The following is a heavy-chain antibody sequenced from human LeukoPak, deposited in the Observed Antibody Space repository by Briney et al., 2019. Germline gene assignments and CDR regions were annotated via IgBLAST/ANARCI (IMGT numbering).Heavy chain of an antibody. CDR1: GYSISSGYY. D-gene: IGHD3-10*01. CDR2: IYHSGST. V-gene: IGHV4-38-2*02. Sequence: SETLSLTCTVSGYSISSGYYWGWIRQPPGKGLEWIGSIYHSGSTYYNPSLKSRVTISVDTSKNQFSLKLSSVTAADTAVYYCARRYGSASYNWFDPWGQGTLVTVSS. J-gene: IGHJ5*02. CDR3: ARRYGSASYNWFDP.